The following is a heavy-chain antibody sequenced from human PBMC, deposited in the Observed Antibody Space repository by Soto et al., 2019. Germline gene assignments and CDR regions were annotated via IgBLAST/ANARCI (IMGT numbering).Heavy chain of an antibody. Sequence: SETLSLTCAVSGGSISSSNWWSWVRQPPGKGLEWIGEIYHSGSTNYNPSLKSRVTISVDKSKNQFSLKLSSVTAADTAVYYCARDQRYYYDSSGALDYWGQGTLVTVSS. D-gene: IGHD3-22*01. CDR1: GGSISSSNW. J-gene: IGHJ4*02. CDR2: IYHSGST. V-gene: IGHV4-4*02. CDR3: ARDQRYYYDSSGALDY.